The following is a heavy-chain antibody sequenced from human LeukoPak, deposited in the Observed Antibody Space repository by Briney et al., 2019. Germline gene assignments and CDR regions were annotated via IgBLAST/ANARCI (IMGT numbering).Heavy chain of an antibody. J-gene: IGHJ4*02. V-gene: IGHV3-23*01. CDR1: GFTFSSYA. D-gene: IGHD2-21*02. CDR2: ISGSGGST. Sequence: GGSLRPSCAASGFTFSSYAMSWVRQAPGKGLEWVSAISGSGGSTYYADSVKGRFTISRDNSKNTLYLQMNSLRAEDTAVYYCAKKGRQVVTPLDYWGQGNLVTVSS. CDR3: AKKGRQVVTPLDY.